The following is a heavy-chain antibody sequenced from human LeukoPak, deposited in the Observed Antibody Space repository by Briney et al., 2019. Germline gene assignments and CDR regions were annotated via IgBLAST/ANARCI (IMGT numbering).Heavy chain of an antibody. CDR1: GGSFSTFP. CDR3: VRDCSSTTCLEY. V-gene: IGHV1-69*04. D-gene: IGHD2-2*01. CDR2: IIPVLRLT. Sequence: SVKVSCKASGGSFSTFPISWVRQAPGQGLEWMGRIIPVLRLTNYAQKFQARLTITADKFTNTAYMELSSLTSADTAIYYCVRDCSSTTCLEYWGQGTLITVSS. J-gene: IGHJ4*02.